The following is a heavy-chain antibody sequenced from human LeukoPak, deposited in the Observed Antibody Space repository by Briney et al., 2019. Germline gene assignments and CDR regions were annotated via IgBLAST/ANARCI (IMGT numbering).Heavy chain of an antibody. CDR3: ASTSSSVVVVAATLQGFDY. V-gene: IGHV1-69*13. J-gene: IGHJ4*02. Sequence: ASVKVSCKASGGTFSSYAISWVRQAPGQGLEWMGGIIPIFGTANYAQKFQGRVTITADESTSTAYMELSSLRSEDTAVYYCASTSSSVVVVAATLQGFDYGGQGTLVTVSS. CDR2: IIPIFGTA. D-gene: IGHD2-15*01. CDR1: GGTFSSYA.